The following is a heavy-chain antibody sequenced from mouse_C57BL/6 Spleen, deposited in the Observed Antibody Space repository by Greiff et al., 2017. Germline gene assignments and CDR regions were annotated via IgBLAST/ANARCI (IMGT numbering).Heavy chain of an antibody. Sequence: VQLQQPGAELVKPGASVKLSCKASGYTFTSYWMHWVQQRPGRGLEWIGRIDPNSGGTKYNEKFKSKVTLTVDKPSSAAYMQLSSLTAEDSAVYCGARDIQFCGMSLAWFAYWGQGTLGTVSA. CDR3: ARDIQFCGMSLAWFAY. J-gene: IGHJ3*01. CDR1: GYTFTSYW. V-gene: IGHV1-72*01. D-gene: IGHD1-1*01. CDR2: IDPNSGGT.